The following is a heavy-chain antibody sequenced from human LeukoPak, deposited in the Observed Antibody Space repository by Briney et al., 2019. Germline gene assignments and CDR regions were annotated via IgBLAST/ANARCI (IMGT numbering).Heavy chain of an antibody. D-gene: IGHD1-7*01. V-gene: IGHV5-51*01. Sequence: GESPKISCKGSGYSFTSYWIGWVRQVPGKGLEWMGIIYPGDSDTRYSPSFQGQVTISADKSISTAYLQWSSLKASDTAMHYCARHWNYLIDYWGQGTLVTLSS. CDR2: IYPGDSDT. J-gene: IGHJ4*02. CDR3: ARHWNYLIDY. CDR1: GYSFTSYW.